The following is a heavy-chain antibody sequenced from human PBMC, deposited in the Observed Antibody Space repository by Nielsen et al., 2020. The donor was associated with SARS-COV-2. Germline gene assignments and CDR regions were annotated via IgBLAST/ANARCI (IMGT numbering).Heavy chain of an antibody. CDR2: ISHSGST. Sequence: SETLSLTCAVYGGSLSGYYWSWIRQPPGKGLEWIGKISHSGSTKYNPSLKSRVTISIDTSKNQFSLNLSSVTAADMAVYYCARRAEGLELWRRYFYYVDVWGKGTTVTVSS. CDR3: ARRAEGLELWRRYFYYVDV. CDR1: GGSLSGYY. J-gene: IGHJ6*03. D-gene: IGHD1-7*01. V-gene: IGHV4-34*01.